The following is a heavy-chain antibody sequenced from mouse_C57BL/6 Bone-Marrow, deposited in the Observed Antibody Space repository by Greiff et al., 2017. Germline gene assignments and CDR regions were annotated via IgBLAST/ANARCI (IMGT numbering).Heavy chain of an antibody. CDR3: ARGTTVARHYYAMDY. D-gene: IGHD1-1*01. CDR2: ISSGSSTI. J-gene: IGHJ4*01. V-gene: IGHV5-17*01. CDR1: GFTFSDYG. Sequence: EVHLVESGGGLVKPGGSLKLSCAASGFTFSDYGMHWVRQAPEKGLEWVAYISSGSSTIYYAATVKGRFTISRDNAKNTLFLQMTSLRSEDTAMYYCARGTTVARHYYAMDYWGQGTSVTVSS.